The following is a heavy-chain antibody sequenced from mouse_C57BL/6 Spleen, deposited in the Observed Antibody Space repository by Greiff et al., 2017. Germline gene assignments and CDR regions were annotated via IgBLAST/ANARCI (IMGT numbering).Heavy chain of an antibody. CDR3: ARAADYDLFAY. D-gene: IGHD2-4*01. CDR1: GFSLTSYG. CDR2: IWSGGST. J-gene: IGHJ3*01. Sequence: VQLQQSGPGLVQPSQSLSITCTVSGFSLTSYGVHWVRQSPGKGLEWLGVIWSGGSTDYNAAFISRLSISKDNSKSEVFFKMNSLQADDTAIYYCARAADYDLFAYWGQGTLVTVSA. V-gene: IGHV2-2*01.